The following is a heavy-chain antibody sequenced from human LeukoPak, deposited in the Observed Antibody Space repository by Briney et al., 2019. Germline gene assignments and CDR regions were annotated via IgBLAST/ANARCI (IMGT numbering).Heavy chain of an antibody. V-gene: IGHV1-24*01. CDR2: FDPEDGET. J-gene: IGHJ4*02. Sequence: ASVKVSCKVSGYNLTELSMHWVRQAPGKGLEWMGGFDPEDGETIYAQKFQGRVTMTEDTSTDTAYMELSSLRSEDTAVYYCATGDYDYFWGSYRHFDYWGRGTLVTVSS. CDR3: ATGDYDYFWGSYRHFDY. CDR1: GYNLTELS. D-gene: IGHD3-16*02.